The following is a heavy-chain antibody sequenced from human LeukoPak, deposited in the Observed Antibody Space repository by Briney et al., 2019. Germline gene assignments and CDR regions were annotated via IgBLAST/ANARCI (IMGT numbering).Heavy chain of an antibody. CDR1: GFTFSSYS. Sequence: GGSLRLSCAASGFTFSSYSMNWVRQAPGKGLEWVSSISSTGNYIYYADSVKGRFTISRDNAKTSLYLQMNSLRAEDTAVYYCARDDRYSYGYSQSGHFDYWGQGILVTVSS. D-gene: IGHD5-18*01. J-gene: IGHJ4*02. V-gene: IGHV3-21*01. CDR3: ARDDRYSYGYSQSGHFDY. CDR2: ISSTGNYI.